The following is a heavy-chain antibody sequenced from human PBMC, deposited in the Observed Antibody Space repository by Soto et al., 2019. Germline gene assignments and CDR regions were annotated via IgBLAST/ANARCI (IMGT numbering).Heavy chain of an antibody. CDR1: GASISGFY. CDR3: VRDGTKTLRDCFDP. V-gene: IGHV4-4*07. D-gene: IGHD1-1*01. CDR2: IYATGTA. Sequence: SETLSLTCTVSGASISGFYWSWIRKSAGKGLEWIGRIYATGTADYNPSLKSRVMMSVDTSKKQFSLKLMSVTAADTAVYYCVRDGTKTLRDCFDPWGQGISVTVFS. J-gene: IGHJ5*02.